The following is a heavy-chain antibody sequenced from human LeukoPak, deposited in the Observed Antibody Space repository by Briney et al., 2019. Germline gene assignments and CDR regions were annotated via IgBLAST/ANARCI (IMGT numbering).Heavy chain of an antibody. D-gene: IGHD3-9*01. CDR1: GGTFSSYA. CDR3: ATLTYDILTGYYKGYFDY. CDR2: IIPIFGTA. Sequence: ASVKVSCEASGGTFSSYAISWVRQAPGQGLEWMGGIIPIFGTANYAQKFQGRVTITADKSTSTAYMELSSLRSEDTAVYYCATLTYDILTGYYKGYFDYWGQGTLVTVSS. J-gene: IGHJ4*02. V-gene: IGHV1-69*06.